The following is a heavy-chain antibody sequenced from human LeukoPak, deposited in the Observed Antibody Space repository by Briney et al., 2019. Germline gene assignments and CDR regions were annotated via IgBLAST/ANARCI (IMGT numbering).Heavy chain of an antibody. CDR3: ATTRTQWFGELSLTPNGMDV. J-gene: IGHJ6*02. CDR2: FDPEDGET. D-gene: IGHD3-10*01. CDR1: GYTLTELS. V-gene: IGHV1-24*01. Sequence: ASVKVSCKVSGYTLTELSMHWVRQAPGKGLEWMGGFDPEDGETIYAQKFQGRVTMTEYTSTDTAYMELSSLRSEDTAVYYCATTRTQWFGELSLTPNGMDVWGQGTTVTVSS.